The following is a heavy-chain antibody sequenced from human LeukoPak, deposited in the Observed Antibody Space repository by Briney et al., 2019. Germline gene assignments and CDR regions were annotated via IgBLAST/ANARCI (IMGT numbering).Heavy chain of an antibody. CDR3: ARDRGYSYGRNWGMASLGY. CDR1: GYTFGTHW. D-gene: IGHD5-18*01. Sequence: GASVKVSCKPSGYTFGTHWMHWVRQAPGQGLEWMGWINPNSGGTNYAQKFQGRVNMTMDTSISTAYMELSRLRSDDTAVYYCARDRGYSYGRNWGMASLGYWGQGTLVTVSS. V-gene: IGHV1-2*02. J-gene: IGHJ4*02. CDR2: INPNSGGT.